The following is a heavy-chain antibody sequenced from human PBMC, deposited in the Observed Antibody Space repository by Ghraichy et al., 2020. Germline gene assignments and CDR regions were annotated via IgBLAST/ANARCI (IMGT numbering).Heavy chain of an antibody. CDR2: IYYSGST. J-gene: IGHJ6*02. V-gene: IGHV4-59*08. D-gene: IGHD3-3*01. CDR3: ARQGGHDFWSGYNYYYYGMDV. CDR1: GGSISSYY. Sequence: SETLSLTCTVSGGSISSYYWSWIRQPPGKGLEWIGYIYYSGSTNYNPSLKSRVTISVDTSKNQFSLKLSSVTAADTAVYYCARQGGHDFWSGYNYYYYGMDVWGQGTTVTVSS.